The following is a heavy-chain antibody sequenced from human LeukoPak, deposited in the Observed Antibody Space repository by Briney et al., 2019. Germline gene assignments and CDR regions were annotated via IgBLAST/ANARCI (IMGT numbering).Heavy chain of an antibody. CDR1: GGSFSGYY. CDR2: INHSGST. CDR3: ARVRWLQRSQPKWGSGDY. J-gene: IGHJ4*02. Sequence: SETLSLTCAVYGGSFSGYYWSWIRQPPGKGLEWIGEINHSGSTNYNPSLKGRVTISVDTSKNQFSLKLSSVTAADTAVYYCARVRWLQRSQPKWGSGDYWGQGTLVIVSS. V-gene: IGHV4-34*01. D-gene: IGHD5-24*01.